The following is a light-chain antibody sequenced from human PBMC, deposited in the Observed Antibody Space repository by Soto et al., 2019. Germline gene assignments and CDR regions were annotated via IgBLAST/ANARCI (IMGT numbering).Light chain of an antibody. J-gene: IGKJ5*01. V-gene: IGKV1-8*01. CDR3: LQYYSYIT. CDR2: AAS. Sequence: IQMTQSPSSLSASVGDRVTITCRASQGISSYLAWYQQKPGKAPKLLIYAASTLQSGVPSRFSGSGSGTDFTLTISCLQSEDFATYYCLQYYSYITFGQGTRLEI. CDR1: QGISSY.